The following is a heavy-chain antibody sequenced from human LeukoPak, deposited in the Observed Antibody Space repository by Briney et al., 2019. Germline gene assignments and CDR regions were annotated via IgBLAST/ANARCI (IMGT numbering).Heavy chain of an antibody. Sequence: GGSLRLSCAASGFTFSSHAMSWVRQAPGKGLEWVSAIDCSGGTTYYADSVKGRFTISRDNSKNTLYLQMNGLRAEDTAVYYCAKDRGSHWFDPWGQGTLVTVSS. CDR3: AKDRGSHWFDP. V-gene: IGHV3-23*01. CDR2: IDCSGGTT. J-gene: IGHJ5*02. D-gene: IGHD5-12*01. CDR1: GFTFSSHA.